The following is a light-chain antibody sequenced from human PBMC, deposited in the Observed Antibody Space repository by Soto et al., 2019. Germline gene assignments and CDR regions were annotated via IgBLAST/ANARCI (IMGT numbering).Light chain of an antibody. V-gene: IGKV3D-11*01. CDR2: DAS. CDR1: QGVSSY. CDR3: QQRSNWPP. Sequence: EIVLTQSPATLSLSPGERATLSCRASQGVSSYLAWYQQKPGQAPRLLIYDASNRATGIPARLSGSGPGTDFTLTISSLEPEDFAVYYCQQRSNWPPFGQGTRLEIK. J-gene: IGKJ5*01.